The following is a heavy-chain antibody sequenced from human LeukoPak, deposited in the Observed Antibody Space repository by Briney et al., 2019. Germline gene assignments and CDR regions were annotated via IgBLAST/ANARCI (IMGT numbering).Heavy chain of an antibody. CDR3: AKGAYDYIEMGYFDY. Sequence: GGSLRLSCAASGFSFSNSAMSWVRQAPGKGREGVSLLIASSGSTFYADSVKGRFTISRDNSKNTLYLQMNSLRAEDTAVYYCAKGAYDYIEMGYFDYWGQGTLVTVSS. V-gene: IGHV3-23*01. J-gene: IGHJ4*02. CDR2: LIASSGST. CDR1: GFSFSNSA. D-gene: IGHD5-12*01.